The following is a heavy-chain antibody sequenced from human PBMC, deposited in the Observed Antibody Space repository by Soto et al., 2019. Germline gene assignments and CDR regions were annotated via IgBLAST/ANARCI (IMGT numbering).Heavy chain of an antibody. V-gene: IGHV1-46*01. J-gene: IGHJ6*03. D-gene: IGHD6-6*01. CDR3: ANESREQLLNYYYMDV. CDR1: GYTFTSYY. Sequence: ASVKVSCKASGYTFTSYYMHWVRQAPGQGLEWMGIINPSGGSTSYAQKFQGRVTMTRDTSTSTVYMELSSLRSEDTAVYYCANESREQLLNYYYMDVWGKGTTVTVSS. CDR2: INPSGGST.